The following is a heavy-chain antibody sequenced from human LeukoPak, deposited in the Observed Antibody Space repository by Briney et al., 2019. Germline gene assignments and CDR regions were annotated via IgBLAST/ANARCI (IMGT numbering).Heavy chain of an antibody. J-gene: IGHJ4*02. V-gene: IGHV3-21*01. CDR2: ISSSSSYI. Sequence: GGSLRLSCAASGFTFSSYSMNWVRQATGKGLECVSSISSSSSYIYYADSVKGRFTTSRDNAKNSLYLQMNSLRAEDTAVYYCARDRQDDYGDLEPFDYWGQGTLVTVSS. D-gene: IGHD4-17*01. CDR3: ARDRQDDYGDLEPFDY. CDR1: GFTFSSYS.